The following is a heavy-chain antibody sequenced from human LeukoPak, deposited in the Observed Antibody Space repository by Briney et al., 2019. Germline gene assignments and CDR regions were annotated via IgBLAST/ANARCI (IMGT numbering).Heavy chain of an antibody. CDR2: ISAYNGNT. Sequence: ASVKVSCKASGYTFTSYGISWVRQAPGQGLEWMGWISAYNGNTNYAQKLQGRVTMTRNTSISTAYMELSSLRSEDTAVYYCARGLGRGYSGYEPFDYWGQGTLVTVSS. CDR3: ARGLGRGYSGYEPFDY. CDR1: GYTFTSYG. J-gene: IGHJ4*02. V-gene: IGHV1-18*01. D-gene: IGHD5-12*01.